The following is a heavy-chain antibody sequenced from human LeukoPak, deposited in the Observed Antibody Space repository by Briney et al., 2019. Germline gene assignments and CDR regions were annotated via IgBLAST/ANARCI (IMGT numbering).Heavy chain of an antibody. Sequence: PGRSLRLSCAASGFTFSSYAMHWVRQAPGKGLEWVAVISYDGSNKYYADSVKGRFTISRDNSKNTLYLQMNSLRAEDTAVYYCARDPDGYCSSTSCPGAFDYWGQGTLVTVSS. CDR1: GFTFSSYA. V-gene: IGHV3-30*04. CDR2: ISYDGSNK. D-gene: IGHD2-2*01. J-gene: IGHJ4*02. CDR3: ARDPDGYCSSTSCPGAFDY.